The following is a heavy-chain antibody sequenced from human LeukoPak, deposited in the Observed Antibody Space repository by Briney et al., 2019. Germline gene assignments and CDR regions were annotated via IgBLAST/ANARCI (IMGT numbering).Heavy chain of an antibody. V-gene: IGHV4-39*01. D-gene: IGHD2-2*01. CDR2: IYYSGST. CDR3: ARCKLGYCSRTSCYGIFVPFDY. Sequence: SSETLSLTCTVSGGSISSSSYYWGWIRQPPGKGLEWLGSIYYSGSTYYNPSLKSRVTISVDTSKNQFSLTLSSVTAADTAVYYCARCKLGYCSRTSCYGIFVPFDYWGQGTLVTVSS. J-gene: IGHJ4*02. CDR1: GGSISSSSYY.